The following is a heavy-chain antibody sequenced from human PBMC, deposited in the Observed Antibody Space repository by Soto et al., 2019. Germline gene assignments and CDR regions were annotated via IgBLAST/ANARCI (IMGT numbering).Heavy chain of an antibody. D-gene: IGHD6-13*01. CDR1: GYTFSNQW. J-gene: IGHJ4*02. CDR2: THPGNSES. Sequence: EVQLVQSEAEVKRTGESLRISCQGSGYTFSNQWIAWVRQMPGKGLEWMGLTHPGNSESRYSPSIQGQVTMSVDKSIHTAFLQWSSLKASDSAMYYCATHTSTGYWDCWGQGTLVTVSS. CDR3: ATHTSTGYWDC. V-gene: IGHV5-51*03.